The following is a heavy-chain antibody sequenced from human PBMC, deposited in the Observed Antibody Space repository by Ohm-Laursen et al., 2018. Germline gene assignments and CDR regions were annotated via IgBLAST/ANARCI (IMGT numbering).Heavy chain of an antibody. CDR3: ARGPRDYYDSSGSVDL. Sequence: GTLSLTCTVSGGSIDNYYWGWVRQPAGKGLEWIGRIYGSGGTVYNPSLKSRVTVSVDTSNKQFSLKVTAVTAADTAVYYCARGPRDYYDSSGSVDLWGRGTLVTVSS. D-gene: IGHD3-22*01. CDR2: IYGSGGT. J-gene: IGHJ2*01. CDR1: GGSIDNYY. V-gene: IGHV4-4*07.